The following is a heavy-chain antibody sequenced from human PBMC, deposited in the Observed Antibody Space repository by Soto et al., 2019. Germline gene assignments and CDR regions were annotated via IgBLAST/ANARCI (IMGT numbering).Heavy chain of an antibody. D-gene: IGHD5-18*01. CDR1: GFSLSTSGVG. Sequence: DSCPTLVNPTQTLTLTCTFSGFSLSTSGVGVGSIRQPPGKALEWLALIYWNDDKRYSPSLKSRLTITKDTSKNQVVLTMTNMDPVDTATYYCAHRYSYGYGFDYWGQGTLVTVSS. J-gene: IGHJ4*02. CDR3: AHRYSYGYGFDY. V-gene: IGHV2-5*01. CDR2: IYWNDDK.